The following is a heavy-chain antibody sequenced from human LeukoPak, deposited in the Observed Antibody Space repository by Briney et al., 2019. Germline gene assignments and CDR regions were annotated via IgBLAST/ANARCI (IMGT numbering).Heavy chain of an antibody. V-gene: IGHV5-51*01. Sequence: GESLQISCKGSGYSFSSYWNGWGRRLPGKGVGGRGIIFPVDSDTRYSPSFKGQVTISADKSISTAYLQWSSLKASDTAMYYCARRGSSYGISGANWFDPWGQGTLVTVSS. CDR2: IFPVDSDT. CDR1: GYSFSSYW. CDR3: ARRGSSYGISGANWFDP. D-gene: IGHD5-18*01. J-gene: IGHJ5*02.